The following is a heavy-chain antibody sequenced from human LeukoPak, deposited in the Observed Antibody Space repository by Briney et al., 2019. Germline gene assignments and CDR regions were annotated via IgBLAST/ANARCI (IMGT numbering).Heavy chain of an antibody. V-gene: IGHV4-39*01. J-gene: IGHJ4*02. Sequence: SETPSPPCTVSGGSISSSSYYWGWIRQPPRKGLEWIGSIYYSGSTYYNPSLKSRVTISVDTSKNQFSLKLSSVTAADTAVYYCARSRYFDWSMWGQGTLVTVSS. CDR1: GGSISSSSYY. D-gene: IGHD3-9*01. CDR3: ARSRYFDWSM. CDR2: IYYSGST.